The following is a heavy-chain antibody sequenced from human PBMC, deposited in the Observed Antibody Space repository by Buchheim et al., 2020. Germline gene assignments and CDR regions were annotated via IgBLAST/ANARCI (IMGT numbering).Heavy chain of an antibody. CDR2: IKAGNGNT. J-gene: IGHJ4*02. D-gene: IGHD6-19*01. CDR1: GYTFSSHA. CDR3: ARDHSSGWQTLDYFDY. Sequence: QVQLVQSGAEVKKPGASVKVSCKASGYTFSSHAMHWLRQAPGQRLEWMGWIKAGNGNTKYSQKFQGRVTIMRDTPASTAYMELSSLTSEDTAVYYCARDHSSGWQTLDYFDYWGQGTL. V-gene: IGHV1-3*01.